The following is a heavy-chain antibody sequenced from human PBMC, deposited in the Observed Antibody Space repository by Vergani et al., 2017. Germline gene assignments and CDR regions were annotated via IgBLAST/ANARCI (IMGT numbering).Heavy chain of an antibody. CDR3: AISQGDYWYFDL. D-gene: IGHD2-21*01. CDR2: IHNRGKT. V-gene: IGHV4-38-2*01. J-gene: IGHJ2*01. Sequence: QVRLEESGPGLVKPSETLPLTCSVSGYSIGRGFYWAWIRQSPGEGLQWLTSIHNRGKTYHNPSLKSRVSVSLDTSKNHFSLNLTSVTATDTAVYYCAISQGDYWYFDLWGPGSLVTVSS. CDR1: GYSIGRGFY.